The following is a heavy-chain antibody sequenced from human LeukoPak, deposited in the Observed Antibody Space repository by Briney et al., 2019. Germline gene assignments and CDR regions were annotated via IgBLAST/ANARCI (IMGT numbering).Heavy chain of an antibody. D-gene: IGHD2-2*01. Sequence: SVKVSCKASGGTFSSYAISWVRQVPGQGLEWMGGIIPIFGTANYAQKFQGRVTITTDESTSTAYMELSSLRSDDTAVYYCARGGCSSTSCYFVDYWGQGTLVTVSS. CDR3: ARGGCSSTSCYFVDY. V-gene: IGHV1-69*05. CDR1: GGTFSSYA. CDR2: IIPIFGTA. J-gene: IGHJ4*02.